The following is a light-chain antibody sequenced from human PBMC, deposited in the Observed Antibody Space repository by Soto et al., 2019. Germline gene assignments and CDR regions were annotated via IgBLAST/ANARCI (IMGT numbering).Light chain of an antibody. CDR1: SSDVGGYNF. CDR3: SSYTTSSTVV. V-gene: IGLV2-14*03. Sequence: QSVLTQPASVFGSPGQSITISCTGTSSDVGGYNFVFWYQQHPGKAPKLMIYEVSNRPSGVSNRFSGSKSGNTASLTISGLQPEDEADYYCSSYTTSSTVVFGTGTKVTVL. J-gene: IGLJ1*01. CDR2: EVS.